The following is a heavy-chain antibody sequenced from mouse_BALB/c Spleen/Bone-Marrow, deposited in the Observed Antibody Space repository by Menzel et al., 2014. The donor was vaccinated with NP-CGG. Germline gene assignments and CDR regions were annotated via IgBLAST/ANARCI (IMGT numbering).Heavy chain of an antibody. J-gene: IGHJ3*01. CDR3: ARGIYYDSTWFAY. V-gene: IGHV1-67*01. CDR2: ISTYSGNT. D-gene: IGHD2-4*01. Sequence: VKLVESGPELVRPGVSVKISCKGSGYTFTDYAMHWVKQSHAKSLEWIGVISTYSGNTSYNQKFKGKATMTVDKSSSTAFMELARLTSEDSAIYYCARGIYYDSTWFAYWGQGTLVTVSA. CDR1: GYTFTDYA.